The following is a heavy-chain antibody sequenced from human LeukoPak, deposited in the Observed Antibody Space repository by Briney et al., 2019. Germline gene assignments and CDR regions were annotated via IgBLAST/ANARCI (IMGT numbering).Heavy chain of an antibody. V-gene: IGHV1-8*03. CDR1: GYTFTSYD. CDR3: ARSNVNCNYVSWFDP. J-gene: IGHJ5*02. Sequence: ASVKVSCKASGYTFTSYDINWVRQATGQGLEWMGWMNPNSGNTGYAQKFQGRVTITRNTSISTAYMELSSLRSEDTAVYYCARSNVNCNYVSWFDPWGQGTLVTVSS. D-gene: IGHD1-7*01. CDR2: MNPNSGNT.